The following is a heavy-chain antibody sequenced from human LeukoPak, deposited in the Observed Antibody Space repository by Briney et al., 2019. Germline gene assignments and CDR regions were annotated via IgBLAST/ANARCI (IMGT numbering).Heavy chain of an antibody. Sequence: SETLSLTCTVSGGSISSSSYYWGWIRQPPGNGLEWIGSIYYSGSTYYNPSLKSRVTISVDTSKNQFSLRLNSVTAADTAVYYCARVIAVAGGVPPRYFDYWGQGTLVTVSS. CDR2: IYYSGST. J-gene: IGHJ4*02. CDR1: GGSISSSSYY. CDR3: ARVIAVAGGVPPRYFDY. V-gene: IGHV4-39*07. D-gene: IGHD6-19*01.